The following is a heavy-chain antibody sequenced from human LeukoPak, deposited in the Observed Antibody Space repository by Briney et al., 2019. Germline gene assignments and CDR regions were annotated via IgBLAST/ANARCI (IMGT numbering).Heavy chain of an antibody. J-gene: IGHJ5*02. V-gene: IGHV3-66*01. Sequence: GGSLRLSCAASGFTVSSNYMSWVRQAPGKGLEWVSVIYSGGSTYYADSVKGRFTISRDNSKNTLYLQMNSLRAVDTAVYYCARDRGGIQLWSTWGQGTLVTVSS. CDR3: ARDRGGIQLWST. D-gene: IGHD5-18*01. CDR2: IYSGGST. CDR1: GFTVSSNY.